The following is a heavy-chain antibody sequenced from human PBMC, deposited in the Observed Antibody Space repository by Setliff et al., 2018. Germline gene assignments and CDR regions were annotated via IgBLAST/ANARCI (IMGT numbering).Heavy chain of an antibody. J-gene: IGHJ6*03. D-gene: IGHD5-18*01. CDR2: TIPMFGST. CDR3: VREGVDTRSSTDYRYYMDV. V-gene: IGHV1-69*05. CDR1: GDTFSSYG. Sequence: GASVKVSCKASGDTFSSYGISWVRQAPGQGLEWMGGTIPMFGSTSYAQKFQGRVTIITDESTTTAYMELSGLGSEDTAVYYCVREGVDTRSSTDYRYYMDVWGKGTTVTVSS.